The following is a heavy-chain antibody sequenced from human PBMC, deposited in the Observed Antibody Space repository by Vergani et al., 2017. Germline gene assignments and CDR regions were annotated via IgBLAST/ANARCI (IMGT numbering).Heavy chain of an antibody. J-gene: IGHJ5*02. D-gene: IGHD3-10*01. CDR1: GGSISSYY. Sequence: QVQLQESGPGLVKPSETLSLTCTVSGGSISSYYWSWIRQPPGKGLEWIGYIYYSGSTNYNPSLKSRVTISVDTSKNQFSLKLSSVTAADTAVHYCARGITMVRGWLYSWFDPWGQGTLVTVSS. CDR2: IYYSGST. V-gene: IGHV4-59*01. CDR3: ARGITMVRGWLYSWFDP.